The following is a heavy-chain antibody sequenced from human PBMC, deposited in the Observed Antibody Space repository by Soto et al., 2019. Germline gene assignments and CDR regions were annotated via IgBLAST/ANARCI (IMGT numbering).Heavy chain of an antibody. V-gene: IGHV1-69*05. CDR1: GGTFSSYA. CDR3: ARVSSCCFDY. Sequence: SVKVSCKASGGTFSSYAISWVRQAPGQGLEWMGGIIPIFGTAKYSQKFQGRVTITRDTSASTAYMELSSLRSEDTAVYYCARVSSCCFDYWGQGTLVTVSS. J-gene: IGHJ4*02. CDR2: IIPIFGTA. D-gene: IGHD6-13*01.